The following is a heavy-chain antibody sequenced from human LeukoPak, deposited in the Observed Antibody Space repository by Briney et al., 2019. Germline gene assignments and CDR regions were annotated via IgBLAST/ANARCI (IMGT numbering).Heavy chain of an antibody. V-gene: IGHV4-34*01. D-gene: IGHD2-2*01. J-gene: IGHJ4*02. CDR3: ARGTGYCSSTSCYGGLGLDY. CDR1: GGSFSGYY. CDR2: INHSGST. Sequence: SETLSLTCAVYGGSFSGYYWSWIRQPPGKGLEWIGEINHSGSTNYNPSLKSRVTISVDTSKNQFSLKLSSVTAADTAVYYCARGTGYCSSTSCYGGLGLDYWGQGTLVTVSS.